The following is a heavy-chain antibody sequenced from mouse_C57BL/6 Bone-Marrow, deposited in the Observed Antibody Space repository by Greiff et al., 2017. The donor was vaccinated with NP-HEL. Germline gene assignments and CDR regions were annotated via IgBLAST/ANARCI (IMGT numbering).Heavy chain of an antibody. CDR3: AKMVYDYDALYAMDY. CDR1: GFSLTSYG. CDR2: IWSGGST. Sequence: VQGVESGPGLVQPSQSLSITCTVSGFSLTSYGVHWVRQPPGKGLEWLGVIWSGGSTDYNAAFISRLSISKDNSKSQVFFKMNSLQADDTAIYYCAKMVYDYDALYAMDYWGQGTSVTVSS. D-gene: IGHD2-4*01. J-gene: IGHJ4*01. V-gene: IGHV2-4*01.